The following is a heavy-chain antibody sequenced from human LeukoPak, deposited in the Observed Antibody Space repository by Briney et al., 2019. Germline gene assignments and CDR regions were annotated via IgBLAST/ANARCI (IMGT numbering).Heavy chain of an antibody. V-gene: IGHV3-7*01. CDR1: GFTFSSYA. J-gene: IGHJ3*01. CDR3: ARDGCFWSGYHAFDL. CDR2: IKQDGSDK. D-gene: IGHD3-3*01. Sequence: GGSLRLSCAASGFTFSSYAMYWVRQAPGKGLEWVANIKQDGSDKYYVDSVRGRFTISRDNAKRSLYLQMNSLRAEDTAVYYCARDGCFWSGYHAFDLWGQGTMVTVSS.